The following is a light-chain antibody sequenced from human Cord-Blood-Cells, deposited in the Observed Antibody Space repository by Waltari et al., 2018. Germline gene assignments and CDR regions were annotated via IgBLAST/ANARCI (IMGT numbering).Light chain of an antibody. CDR3: QQSYSTLWT. V-gene: IGKV1-39*01. J-gene: IGKJ1*01. CDR2: CAS. Sequence: DIQMTQSPSSLSGPVGDRVTITCRSSQSINSYLNWYQQKPGKAPKLLIYCASSLQSGVPARFSGSGSGTDFTLTISRLQAEDFATYYCQQSYSTLWTFGQGTKVEIK. CDR1: QSINSY.